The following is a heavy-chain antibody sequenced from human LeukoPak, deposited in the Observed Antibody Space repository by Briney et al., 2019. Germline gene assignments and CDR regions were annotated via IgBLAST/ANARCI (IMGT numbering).Heavy chain of an antibody. CDR1: GYSFSSYW. D-gene: IGHD6-6*01. CDR3: ARHISIAGRGDLDH. Sequence: GESLKISCKGSGYSFSSYWIAWVRQMPGKGLEWMGIIYPGDSDTRYSPSFQGQVTISADKSISTAYPQWSSLKASDAAMYYCARHISIAGRGDLDHWGQGTLVTVSS. CDR2: IYPGDSDT. J-gene: IGHJ4*02. V-gene: IGHV5-51*01.